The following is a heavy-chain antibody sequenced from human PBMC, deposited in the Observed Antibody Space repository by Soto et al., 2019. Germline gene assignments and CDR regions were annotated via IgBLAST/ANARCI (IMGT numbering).Heavy chain of an antibody. D-gene: IGHD6-13*01. V-gene: IGHV5-10-1*01. J-gene: IGHJ4*02. CDR3: ARHPGIAATDFDY. CDR1: GYRFTSYW. CDR2: VDPSDSCA. Sequence: PGESLKIACKGSGYRFTSYWISWVRQMPGKGLEWMGTVDPSDSCANYSPSFQGHVTISAAESSSTAYLQWSGMKASETAMYYCARHPGIAATDFDYWGQGTLVTVSS.